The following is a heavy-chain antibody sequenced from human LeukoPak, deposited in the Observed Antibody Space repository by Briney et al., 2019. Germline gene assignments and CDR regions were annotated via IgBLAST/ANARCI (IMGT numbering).Heavy chain of an antibody. V-gene: IGHV1-8*01. J-gene: IGHJ4*02. D-gene: IGHD3-10*01. CDR2: MNPNSGNT. CDR3: ARGQSVLLWFGELLATLYDY. Sequence: GASVKVSCKASGYTFTSYDINWVRQATGQGREWMGWMNPNSGNTGYAQKFQGRVTMTRNTSISTAYMELSSLRSEDTAVYYCARGQSVLLWFGELLATLYDYWGQGTLVTVSS. CDR1: GYTFTSYD.